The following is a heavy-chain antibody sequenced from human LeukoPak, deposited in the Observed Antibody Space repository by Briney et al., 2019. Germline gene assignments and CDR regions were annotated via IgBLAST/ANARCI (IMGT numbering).Heavy chain of an antibody. D-gene: IGHD1-26*01. J-gene: IGHJ1*01. CDR1: GGSISSYY. Sequence: PSETLSLTCTVSGGSISSYYWSWIRQPPGKGLEWIGYIYYSGSTNYNPSLKSRVTISVDTSKNQFSLKLSSVTAADTAVYYCASSVGATKYFQHWGQGTLVTVSS. CDR3: ASSVGATKYFQH. CDR2: IYYSGST. V-gene: IGHV4-59*01.